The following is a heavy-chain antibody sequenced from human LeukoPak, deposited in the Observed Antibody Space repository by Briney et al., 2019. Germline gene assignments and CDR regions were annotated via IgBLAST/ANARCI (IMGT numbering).Heavy chain of an antibody. CDR1: GGSFSGYY. Sequence: ETLSLTCAVYGGSFSGYYWSWIRQPPGKGLEWIGEINHSGSTNYNPSLKSRVTISVDTFKNQFSLKLSSVTAADTAVYYCARAVADYYYAMDVWGQGTTVTVSS. J-gene: IGHJ6*02. CDR2: INHSGST. D-gene: IGHD4-23*01. V-gene: IGHV4-34*01. CDR3: ARAVADYYYAMDV.